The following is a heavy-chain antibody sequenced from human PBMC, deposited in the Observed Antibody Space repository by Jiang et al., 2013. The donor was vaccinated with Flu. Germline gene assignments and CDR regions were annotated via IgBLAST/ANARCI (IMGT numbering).Heavy chain of an antibody. J-gene: IGHJ3*02. Sequence: DDKRYSPSLKSRLTITKDTSKNQVVLTMTNMDPVDTATYYCAHRSYYGSGSYYPDAFDIWGQGTMVTVSS. CDR3: AHRSYYGSGSYYPDAFDI. CDR2: DDK. V-gene: IGHV2-5*01. D-gene: IGHD3-10*01.